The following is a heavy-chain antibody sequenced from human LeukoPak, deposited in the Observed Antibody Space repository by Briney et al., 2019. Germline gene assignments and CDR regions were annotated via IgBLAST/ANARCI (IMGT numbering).Heavy chain of an antibody. CDR1: GFTFSSYA. V-gene: IGHV3-23*01. CDR2: ISGSGGST. Sequence: GGSLRLSCAASGFTFSSYAMSWVRQAPGKGLEWVSAISGSGGSTYYADSVKGRFTISRDNSKNTLYLQMNSLGAEDTAVYYCAKVRDYDFWSGYYGFFDYWGQGTLVTVSS. D-gene: IGHD3-3*01. J-gene: IGHJ4*02. CDR3: AKVRDYDFWSGYYGFFDY.